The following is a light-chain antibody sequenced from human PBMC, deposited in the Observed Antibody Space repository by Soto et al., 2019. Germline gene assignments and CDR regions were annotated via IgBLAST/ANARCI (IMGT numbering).Light chain of an antibody. CDR1: SSDVGYYDY. Sequence: QSALTQPPSASGFPGQSVTISCTGTSSDVGYYDYVSWYQQHPGKAPKLVIYEVTKRPSGVPERVSASKSGNTASLTVSGLRAEDAADYYCSSYAGSNNFVFGSGTKLTV. CDR2: EVT. V-gene: IGLV2-8*01. CDR3: SSYAGSNNFV. J-gene: IGLJ1*01.